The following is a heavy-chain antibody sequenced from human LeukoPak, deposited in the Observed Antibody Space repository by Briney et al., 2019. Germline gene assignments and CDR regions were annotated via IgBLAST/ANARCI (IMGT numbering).Heavy chain of an antibody. D-gene: IGHD1-26*01. Sequence: SGGSLRLSCSASGFSFSNFAMHWVRQAPGKGLEYVSGISRNGGSTYYADSVKGRFTISRDNSKNTLYVQMSSLRAEDTAVYYCVFQMVGAVEWGQGTLVTVSS. CDR3: VFQMVGAVE. CDR2: ISRNGGST. CDR1: GFSFSNFA. J-gene: IGHJ4*02. V-gene: IGHV3-64*05.